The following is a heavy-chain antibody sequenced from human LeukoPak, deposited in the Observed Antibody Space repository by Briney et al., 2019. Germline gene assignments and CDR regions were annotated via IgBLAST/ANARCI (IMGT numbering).Heavy chain of an antibody. CDR1: GFSLSSYA. V-gene: IGHV3-23*01. Sequence: GGSLRLSCAASGFSLSSYAMSWVRQAPGKGLEWVSAISSTDAGTYHADSVKGRFTISRDNAKNTLYLQMNSLRAEDTARYYCARSGGIIDYWGQGTLVTVSS. CDR2: ISSTDAGT. D-gene: IGHD3-10*01. J-gene: IGHJ4*02. CDR3: ARSGGIIDY.